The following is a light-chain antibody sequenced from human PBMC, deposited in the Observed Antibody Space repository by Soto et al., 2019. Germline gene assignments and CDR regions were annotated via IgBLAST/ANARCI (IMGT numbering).Light chain of an antibody. J-gene: IGKJ2*01. CDR1: QSVSSN. Sequence: EIVMTQSPATLSVSPGERATLSCRASQSVSSNLAWYQQKPGQAPRLLIYGASTRATGIPARFSGSGSGTEFTITISSLQSEDFAVDYCQQYNNWPSMYTFGQGTTLEIK. V-gene: IGKV3-15*01. CDR2: GAS. CDR3: QQYNNWPSMYT.